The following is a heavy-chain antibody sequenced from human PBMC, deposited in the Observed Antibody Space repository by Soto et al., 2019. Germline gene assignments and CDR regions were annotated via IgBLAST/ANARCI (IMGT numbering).Heavy chain of an antibody. CDR1: GFTFSSYG. CDR3: AKDVWGPDS. CDR2: IWYDGSKK. D-gene: IGHD7-27*01. Sequence: QVQLVESGGGVVQPGRSLRLSCAASGFTFSSYGIHWVRQAPGKGLEWVARIWYDGSKKYYADSVKGRFTISRDNSKNTLYLEMNSLRAEDTALYSCAKDVWGPDSWGQGTLVTVSA. V-gene: IGHV3-33*06. J-gene: IGHJ5*01.